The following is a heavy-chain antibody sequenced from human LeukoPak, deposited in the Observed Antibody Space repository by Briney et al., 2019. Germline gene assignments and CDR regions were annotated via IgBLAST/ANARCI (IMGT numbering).Heavy chain of an antibody. CDR3: ARDASSSGFH. J-gene: IGHJ4*02. V-gene: IGHV3-7*01. D-gene: IGHD6-13*01. Sequence: PGGSLRLSCAASGFTFSSYWMSWVRQALGKGLEWVANIKQDGSEKYYVDSVKGRFTISRDNAKTSLYLQMNRLRGEDTAVYYCARDASSSGFHWGQGTLVNVSS. CDR2: IKQDGSEK. CDR1: GFTFSSYW.